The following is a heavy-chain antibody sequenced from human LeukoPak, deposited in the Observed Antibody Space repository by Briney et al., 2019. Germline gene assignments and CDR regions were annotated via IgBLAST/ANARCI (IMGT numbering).Heavy chain of an antibody. D-gene: IGHD6-19*01. Sequence: GGSLRLSCAASGFIFRDYYMSWIRQAPGKGLGWVSYISSSGSTIYYADSVKGRFTISRDNAKNSLYLQMNSLRAEDTAVYYCARGQILPSSGWREHSMDVWGQGITVTVSS. CDR3: ARGQILPSSGWREHSMDV. CDR2: ISSSGSTI. CDR1: GFIFRDYY. J-gene: IGHJ6*02. V-gene: IGHV3-11*01.